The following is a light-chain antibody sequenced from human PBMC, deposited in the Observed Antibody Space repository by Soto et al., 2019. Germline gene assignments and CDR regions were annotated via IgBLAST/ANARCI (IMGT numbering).Light chain of an antibody. CDR2: DAS. V-gene: IGKV3-11*01. Sequence: EIVLTQSPATLSLSPGERATLSCRASQSVGSYLAWYQQKPGQAPRLLIYDASNRATGIPARFSGSGSGTDFTLTISSLEPEDFALYYCQHRSNWPPRYTFGQGTKLEIK. CDR1: QSVGSY. J-gene: IGKJ2*01. CDR3: QHRSNWPPRYT.